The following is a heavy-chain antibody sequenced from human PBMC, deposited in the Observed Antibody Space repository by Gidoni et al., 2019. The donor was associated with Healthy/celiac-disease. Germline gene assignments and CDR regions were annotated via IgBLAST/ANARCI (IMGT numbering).Heavy chain of an antibody. CDR2: INHSGST. V-gene: IGHV4-34*01. D-gene: IGHD3-10*01. CDR1: GGSFSGYY. Sequence: QVQLQQWGAGLLKPSETLSLTCAVYGGSFSGYYWSWIRQPPGKGLEWIGEINHSGSTNYNPSLKSRVTISVDTSKNQFSLKLSSVTAADTAVYYCARGLRRITMVQGVKCAFGYFDYWGQGTLVTVSS. CDR3: ARGLRRITMVQGVKCAFGYFDY. J-gene: IGHJ4*02.